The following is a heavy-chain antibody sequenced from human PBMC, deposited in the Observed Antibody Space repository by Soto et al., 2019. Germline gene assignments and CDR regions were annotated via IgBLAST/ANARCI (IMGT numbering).Heavy chain of an antibody. CDR2: IYPGDSDT. J-gene: IGHJ6*02. V-gene: IGHV5-51*01. CDR3: ARLNSYDFWSGYPFAEDYYYGMDV. CDR1: GYSFTSYW. Sequence: LKISCKGSGYSFTSYWICWVRQMPGKGLEWMGIIYPGDSDTRYSPSFQGQVTISADKSISTAYLQWSSLKASDTAMYYCARLNSYDFWSGYPFAEDYYYGMDVWGQGTTVTVSS. D-gene: IGHD3-3*01.